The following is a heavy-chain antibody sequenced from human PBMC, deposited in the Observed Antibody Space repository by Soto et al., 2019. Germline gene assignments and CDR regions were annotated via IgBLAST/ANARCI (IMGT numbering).Heavy chain of an antibody. CDR2: IRSSSDYI. CDR3: ARGGGYGSVYYFDS. D-gene: IGHD3-10*01. Sequence: VGSLRLSCAASGFTSSSYSMNWVRQAPGKGLEWVSSIRSSSDYIFYADSVKGRFTISRDNAKNSLYLQMNSLRAEDTAVYYCARGGGYGSVYYFDSWGQGTLVTVSS. J-gene: IGHJ4*02. V-gene: IGHV3-21*01. CDR1: GFTSSSYS.